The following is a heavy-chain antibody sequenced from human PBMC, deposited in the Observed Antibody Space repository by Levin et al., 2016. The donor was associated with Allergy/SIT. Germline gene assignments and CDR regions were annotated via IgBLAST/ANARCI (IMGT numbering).Heavy chain of an antibody. V-gene: IGHV4-39*01. D-gene: IGHD3-10*01. J-gene: IGHJ6*02. CDR3: ATDIRSNYYGMDV. CDR2: IYYSGST. Sequence: WIRQPSGKGLEWIGSIYYSGSTYYNPSLKSRVTISVDTSKNQFSLKLSSVTAADTAVYYCATDIRSNYYGMDVWGQGTTVTVSS.